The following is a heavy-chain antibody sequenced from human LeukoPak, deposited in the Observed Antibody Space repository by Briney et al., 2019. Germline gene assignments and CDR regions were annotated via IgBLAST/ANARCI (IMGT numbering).Heavy chain of an antibody. D-gene: IGHD2-8*01. V-gene: IGHV1-2*02. Sequence: ASVKVSCKASGYTFTGYYMHWVRQAPGQGLEWMGWINPNSGGTNYAQKFQGRVTMTRDTSISTAYMELSRLRSDDTAVYYCARDQAYCTNGVCYPRAFDTWGQGTMDTVSS. J-gene: IGHJ3*02. CDR3: ARDQAYCTNGVCYPRAFDT. CDR2: INPNSGGT. CDR1: GYTFTGYY.